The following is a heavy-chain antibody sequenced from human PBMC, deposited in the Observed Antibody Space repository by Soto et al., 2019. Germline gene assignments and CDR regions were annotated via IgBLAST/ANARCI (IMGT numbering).Heavy chain of an antibody. CDR3: ARESIGGYYDSSGYPIDY. V-gene: IGHV4-31*03. Sequence: PSETLSLTCTVSGGSISSGGYYWSWIRQHPGKGLEWIGYIYYSGSTYYNPSLKSRVTISVDTSKNQFSLKLSSVTAADTAVYYCARESIGGYYDSSGYPIDYWGQGTLVTVSS. J-gene: IGHJ4*02. D-gene: IGHD3-22*01. CDR1: GGSISSGGYY. CDR2: IYYSGST.